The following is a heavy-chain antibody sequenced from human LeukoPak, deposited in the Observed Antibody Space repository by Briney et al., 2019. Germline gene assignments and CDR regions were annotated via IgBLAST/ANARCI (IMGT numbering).Heavy chain of an antibody. CDR2: IYYSGST. J-gene: IGHJ6*02. CDR3: ARDRYSGYSYGSYYYYGMDV. CDR1: GVSISSYY. Sequence: SETLSLTCTVSGVSISSYYWSWIRQPPGKGLEWIGYIYYSGSTNYNPSLKSRVTISVDTSKNQFSLKLSSVTAADTAVYYCARDRYSGYSYGSYYYYGMDVWGRGTTVTVSS. V-gene: IGHV4-59*01. D-gene: IGHD5-18*01.